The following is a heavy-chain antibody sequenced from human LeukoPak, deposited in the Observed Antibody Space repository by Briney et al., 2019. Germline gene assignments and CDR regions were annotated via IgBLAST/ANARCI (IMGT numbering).Heavy chain of an antibody. CDR2: ISYDGSNQ. CDR1: GFTFSTYA. V-gene: IGHV3-30*18. CDR3: AKDSPDGWFDP. Sequence: GGSLRLSCAASGFTFSTYAMHWVRQTPGKGLEWVAVISYDGSNQFYADSVKGRFTISRDNSKNTLYLQMNSLRAEDTAVYYCAKDSPDGWFDPWGQGTLVTVSS. J-gene: IGHJ5*02. D-gene: IGHD5-24*01.